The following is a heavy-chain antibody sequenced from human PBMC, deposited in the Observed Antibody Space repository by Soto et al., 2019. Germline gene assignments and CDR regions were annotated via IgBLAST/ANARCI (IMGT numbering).Heavy chain of an antibody. CDR2: INHSGST. V-gene: IGHV4-34*01. Sequence: QVQLQQWGAGLLKPSETLSLTCAVYGGSFSGYYWSWIRQPPGKGLEWIGEINHSGSTNYNPSLKSRATISVDTSKNRFSLKLSSVTAADTAVYYCARARSSSSRSWFDPWCQGTLVTVSS. CDR3: ARARSSSSRSWFDP. D-gene: IGHD6-6*01. CDR1: GGSFSGYY. J-gene: IGHJ5*02.